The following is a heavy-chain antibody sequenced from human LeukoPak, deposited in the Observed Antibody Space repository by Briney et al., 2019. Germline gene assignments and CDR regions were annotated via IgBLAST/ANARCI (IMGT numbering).Heavy chain of an antibody. J-gene: IGHJ3*02. CDR1: GGSIRSYY. D-gene: IGHD1-26*01. CDR2: IYYSGST. V-gene: IGHV4-59*12. Sequence: SETLSLTCTVSGGSIRSYYWSWIRQPPGKGLEWIGYIYYSGSTNYNPSLKSRVTISVDTSKNQFSLELSSVTAADTAVYYCARDVEWELLGAFDIWGQGTMVTVSS. CDR3: ARDVEWELLGAFDI.